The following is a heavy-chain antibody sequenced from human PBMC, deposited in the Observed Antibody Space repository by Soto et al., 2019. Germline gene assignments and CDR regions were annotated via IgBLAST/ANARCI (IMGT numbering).Heavy chain of an antibody. J-gene: IGHJ5*02. D-gene: IGHD6-13*01. Sequence: ASVKVSCKASGYTFTGYYMHWVRQAPGQGLEWMGWINPNSGGTNYAQKFQGWVTMTRDTSISTAYMELSRLRSDDTAVYYCARDRADSSSWYWFDPWGPGTLVTVSS. CDR2: INPNSGGT. CDR3: ARDRADSSSWYWFDP. V-gene: IGHV1-2*04. CDR1: GYTFTGYY.